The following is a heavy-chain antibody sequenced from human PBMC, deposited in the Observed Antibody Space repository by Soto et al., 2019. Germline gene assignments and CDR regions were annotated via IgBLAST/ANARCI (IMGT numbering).Heavy chain of an antibody. CDR2: IYTSGST. CDR3: AREPLSVYSSSWLDP. D-gene: IGHD6-13*01. Sequence: SETLSLTCTVSGGSISSYYWSWIRQPAGKGLEWIGRIYTSGSTNYNPSLKSRVTMSVDTSKNQFSLKLSSVTAADTAVYYCAREPLSVYSSSWLDPWGQGTLVTVSS. J-gene: IGHJ5*02. V-gene: IGHV4-4*07. CDR1: GGSISSYY.